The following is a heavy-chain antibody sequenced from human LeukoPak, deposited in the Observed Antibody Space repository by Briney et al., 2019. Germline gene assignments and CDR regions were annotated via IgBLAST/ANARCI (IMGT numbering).Heavy chain of an antibody. J-gene: IGHJ4*02. CDR3: ARTYRYGYSYEYYFDY. CDR2: IDWDDDN. V-gene: IGHV2-70*11. Sequence: SWVRQAPGKALEWLARIDWDDDNYYSTSLKTRLTISKDTSKNQVVLTMTNMDSEDTATYFCARTYRYGYSYEYYFDYWGQGTLVTVSS. D-gene: IGHD5-18*01.